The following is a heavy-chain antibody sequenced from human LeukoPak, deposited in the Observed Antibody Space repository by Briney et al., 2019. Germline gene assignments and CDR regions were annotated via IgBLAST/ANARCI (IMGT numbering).Heavy chain of an antibody. CDR1: GGSISSYY. D-gene: IGHD3-22*01. V-gene: IGHV4-59*01. Sequence: PSETLSLTCTVSGGSISSYYWSWIRQPPGKGLEWIGYIYYSGSTNYNPSLKSRVTISVDTSKNQFSLKLSSVTAADTAVYYCARGDYYDSSGYYSKGVIFDYWGQGTLVTVSS. J-gene: IGHJ4*02. CDR3: ARGDYYDSSGYYSKGVIFDY. CDR2: IYYSGST.